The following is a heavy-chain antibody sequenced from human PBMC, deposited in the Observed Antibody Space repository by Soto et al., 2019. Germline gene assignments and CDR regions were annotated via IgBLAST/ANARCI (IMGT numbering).Heavy chain of an antibody. CDR1: GFTFSNAW. Sequence: GGSLRLSCAASGFTFSNAWMSWVRQAPGKGLGWVGRIKSKTDGGTTDYAAPVKGRFTISRDDSKNTLYLQMNSLKTEDTAVYYCTTVGEELTDDAFDIWGQGTMVTVSS. V-gene: IGHV3-15*01. CDR3: TTVGEELTDDAFDI. CDR2: IKSKTDGGTT. J-gene: IGHJ3*02. D-gene: IGHD7-27*01.